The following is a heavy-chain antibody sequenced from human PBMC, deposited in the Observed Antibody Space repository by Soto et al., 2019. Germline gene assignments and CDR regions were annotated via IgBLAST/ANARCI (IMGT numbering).Heavy chain of an antibody. CDR3: AKSPPSSGTSHPRGYSLDF. CDR2: VTGSGSST. Sequence: EVQLLESGGGLVQPGGSLRLSCAASGFIFSNYVMSWVRQAPGEGLEWVSGVTGSGSSTYYSDSVKGRFTISRDNSKNTLYLQMNSLRAEDTAVYYCAKSPPSSGTSHPRGYSLDFWGQGTLVTVSS. CDR1: GFIFSNYV. V-gene: IGHV3-23*01. D-gene: IGHD3-10*01. J-gene: IGHJ4*02.